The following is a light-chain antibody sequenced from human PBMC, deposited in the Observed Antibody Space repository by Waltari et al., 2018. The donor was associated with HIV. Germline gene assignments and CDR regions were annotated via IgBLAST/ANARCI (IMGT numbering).Light chain of an antibody. CDR1: KLGDKY. V-gene: IGLV3-1*01. Sequence: SYELTQPPSVSVSPGLTASVTCSGDKLGDKYVCWYQQKPGRSPVLVLFQDTKRPSGIPERFSGSNSGNTATLTISGTKAVDEADYFCQAWDNSTAVFGGGTQLTVL. CDR2: QDT. CDR3: QAWDNSTAV. J-gene: IGLJ2*01.